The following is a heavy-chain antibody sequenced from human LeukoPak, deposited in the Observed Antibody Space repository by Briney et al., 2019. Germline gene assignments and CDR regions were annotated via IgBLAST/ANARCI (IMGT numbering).Heavy chain of an antibody. CDR3: ARDRADHTIFHP. Sequence: SVKVSCKASGGTFSSYAISWVRQAPGQGLEWMGGIIPIFGRANYAQKFQGRVTITTDESTSTAYMELSSLRSEDTAVYYCARDRADHTIFHPWGQGTLVTVSS. V-gene: IGHV1-69*05. D-gene: IGHD3-3*01. CDR2: IIPIFGRA. J-gene: IGHJ5*02. CDR1: GGTFSSYA.